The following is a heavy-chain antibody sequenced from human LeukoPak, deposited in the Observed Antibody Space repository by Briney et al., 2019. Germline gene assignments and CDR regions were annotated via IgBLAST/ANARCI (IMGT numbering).Heavy chain of an antibody. V-gene: IGHV4-61*02. CDR1: GGSISSTSYS. Sequence: SETLSLICVVSGGSISSTSYSWRWVRQHAGEVLEWIGCIYTSGSTNYNPSLKNRVTISVYTSKHQFSLKLSSVTAADTAVYYCARLKYYYDSSGYRAEYFQHWGQGTLVTVSS. CDR3: ARLKYYYDSSGYRAEYFQH. CDR2: IYTSGST. D-gene: IGHD3-22*01. J-gene: IGHJ1*01.